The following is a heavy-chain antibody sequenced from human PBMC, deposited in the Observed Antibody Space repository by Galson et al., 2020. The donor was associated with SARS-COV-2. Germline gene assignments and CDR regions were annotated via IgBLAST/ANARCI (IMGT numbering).Heavy chain of an antibody. J-gene: IGHJ6*02. CDR3: ARLRYYDVLTGYIVDV. CDR1: GYTFTDYY. V-gene: IGHV1-2*02. Sequence: ASVTVSCQASGYTFTDYYLHWVRQAPGQGLEWMGWINPKSGGTHYAQKFEGRVTMTRDTSITTAYMELSRLRADDTAVYYCARLRYYDVLTGYIVDVWGQGTMVTVSS. D-gene: IGHD3-9*01. CDR2: INPKSGGT.